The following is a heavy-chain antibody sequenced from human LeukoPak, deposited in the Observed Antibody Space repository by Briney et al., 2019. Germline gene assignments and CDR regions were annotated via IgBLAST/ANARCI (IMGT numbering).Heavy chain of an antibody. D-gene: IGHD3-22*01. CDR1: GFAFSSYS. CDR3: AKAGMRYDTSGYRFFDY. J-gene: IGHJ4*02. CDR2: IRSSSSTI. Sequence: GGSLRLSCAASGFAFSSYSMNWVRQAPGKGLEWVSYIRSSSSTIYYADSVKGRFTISRDNAKNSLYLQMNSLRDEDTAVYYCAKAGMRYDTSGYRFFDYWGQGTLVTVSS. V-gene: IGHV3-48*02.